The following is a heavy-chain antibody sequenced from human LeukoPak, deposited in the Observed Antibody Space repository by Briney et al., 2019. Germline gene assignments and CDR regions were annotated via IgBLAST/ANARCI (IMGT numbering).Heavy chain of an antibody. D-gene: IGHD6-19*01. J-gene: IGHJ4*02. Sequence: GGSLRLSCAASGFTFSSYSMNWVRQAPGEGLEWASSISSSSSYIYYADSVKGRFTISRDNAKNSLYLQMNSLRAEDTAVYYCARNMGQWSHLFDYWGQGTLVTVSS. CDR1: GFTFSSYS. V-gene: IGHV3-21*01. CDR2: ISSSSSYI. CDR3: ARNMGQWSHLFDY.